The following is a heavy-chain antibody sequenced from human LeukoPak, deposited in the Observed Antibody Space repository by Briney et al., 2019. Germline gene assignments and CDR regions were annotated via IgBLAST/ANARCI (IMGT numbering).Heavy chain of an antibody. V-gene: IGHV4-34*01. D-gene: IGHD3-9*01. Sequence: SETLSLTCAVYGGSITGYYWSWIRQTPGRGLEWVGEIHYTGATSYSPSLKSRATISTDTSKNQFSLRLSSVTAADTAVYYCARGNILTGYCFDFWGQGALVIVSS. CDR1: GGSITGYY. CDR3: ARGNILTGYCFDF. J-gene: IGHJ4*02. CDR2: IHYTGAT.